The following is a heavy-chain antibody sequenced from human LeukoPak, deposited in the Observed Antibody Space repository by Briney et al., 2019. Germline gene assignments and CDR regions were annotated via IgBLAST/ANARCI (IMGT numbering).Heavy chain of an antibody. CDR1: GGSISSYY. CDR2: IYYSGSP. Sequence: PSETLSLTCSVSGGSISSYYWSWIRQPPGKGLEWIGYIYYSGSPNHNPSLKSRVTISLDTSKNQFSLKLSSVTAADTAVYFCARSGAYSSDSTFYHNLLPAYNYYGMDVWGQGTTVTVSS. J-gene: IGHJ6*02. D-gene: IGHD3-22*01. V-gene: IGHV4-59*01. CDR3: ARSGAYSSDSTFYHNLLPAYNYYGMDV.